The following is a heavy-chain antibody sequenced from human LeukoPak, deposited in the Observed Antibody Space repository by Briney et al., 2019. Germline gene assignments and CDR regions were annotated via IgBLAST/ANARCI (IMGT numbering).Heavy chain of an antibody. CDR2: ISGSGGST. V-gene: IGHV3-23*01. Sequence: GGSLRLSCAASGFTFSRYVMTWVRQAPGKGLEWVSGISGSGGSTYYADSVKGRFTISRDNSKNTLFLQMNSLRAEDTAVYYCAKDGEDIVVVPAAFMDVWGKGTTVTISS. J-gene: IGHJ6*03. D-gene: IGHD2-2*01. CDR1: GFTFSRYV. CDR3: AKDGEDIVVVPAAFMDV.